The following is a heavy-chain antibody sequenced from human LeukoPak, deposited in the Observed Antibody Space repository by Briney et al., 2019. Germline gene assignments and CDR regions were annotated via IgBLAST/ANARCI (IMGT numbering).Heavy chain of an antibody. D-gene: IGHD3-10*01. CDR1: GFTFTRFP. Sequence: PGGSLRLSCAASGFTFTRFPLHWVRQAPGQGLEWMGWINPNSGGTNYAQKFQGRVTMTRDTSISTAYMELSRLRSDDTAVYYCARVRTKYYYGSGSYYNTFDYWGQGTLVTVSS. J-gene: IGHJ4*02. CDR3: ARVRTKYYYGSGSYYNTFDY. V-gene: IGHV1-2*02. CDR2: INPNSGGT.